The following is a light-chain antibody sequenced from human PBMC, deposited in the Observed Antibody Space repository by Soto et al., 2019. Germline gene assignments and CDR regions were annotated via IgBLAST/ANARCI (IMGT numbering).Light chain of an antibody. CDR3: QQYNSYPIT. CDR1: QSISSW. J-gene: IGKJ5*01. Sequence: IQMTQSPSTRSASLGDRVSITCRASQSISSWLAWYQQKPGKAPKLLIYKASSLESGVPSRFSGSVSGTECTLTISSLQNDDGSTYYCQQYNSYPITFGQGTRLEIK. V-gene: IGKV1-5*03. CDR2: KAS.